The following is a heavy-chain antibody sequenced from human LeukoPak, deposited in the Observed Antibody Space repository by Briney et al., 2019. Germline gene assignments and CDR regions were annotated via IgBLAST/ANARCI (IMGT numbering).Heavy chain of an antibody. CDR3: AKEFNRGLPDY. Sequence: PXGSLRLSCAASGFTFSTYGMHWVRQAPGKGLEWVAVISYDGSNEYYADSVKGRFTISRDNSKNTLYLQMSSLRAEDTAVYYCAKEFNRGLPDYWGQGTLVTVPS. D-gene: IGHD2-21*01. CDR1: GFTFSTYG. V-gene: IGHV3-30*18. CDR2: ISYDGSNE. J-gene: IGHJ4*02.